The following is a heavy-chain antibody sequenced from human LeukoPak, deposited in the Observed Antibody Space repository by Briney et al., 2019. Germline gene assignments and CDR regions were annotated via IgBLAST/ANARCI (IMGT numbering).Heavy chain of an antibody. Sequence: PSETLSLTCAVSGYSISSGYYWGWIRQPPGQGLEWIGSIYHSGSTHYNPSLKSRVTISVDTSKNQFSLKLSSVTAADTAVYYCARSNHDYGDLFWNWYFDLWGRGTLVIVSS. V-gene: IGHV4-38-2*01. CDR2: IYHSGST. D-gene: IGHD4-17*01. CDR3: ARSNHDYGDLFWNWYFDL. CDR1: GYSISSGYY. J-gene: IGHJ2*01.